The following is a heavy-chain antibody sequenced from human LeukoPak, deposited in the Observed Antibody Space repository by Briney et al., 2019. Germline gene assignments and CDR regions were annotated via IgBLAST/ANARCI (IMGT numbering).Heavy chain of an antibody. J-gene: IGHJ4*02. CDR1: GGSFSGYY. CDR3: AGSTYHDILTGYSLFDY. Sequence: SETLSLTCAVYGGSFSGYYWSWIRQPPGKGLEWIGEINHSGSTNYNPSLKSRVTISVDTSKNQFSLKLSSVTAADTAVYYCAGSTYHDILTGYSLFDYWGQGTLVTVSS. D-gene: IGHD3-9*01. CDR2: INHSGST. V-gene: IGHV4-34*01.